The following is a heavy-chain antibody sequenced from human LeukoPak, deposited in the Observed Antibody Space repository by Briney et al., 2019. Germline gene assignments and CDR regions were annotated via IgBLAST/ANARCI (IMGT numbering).Heavy chain of an antibody. J-gene: IGHJ3*02. CDR2: IYSGGST. D-gene: IGHD6-6*01. Sequence: GGSPRLSCVASGFIVSSYYMTWVRQAPGKGLEWVSVIYSGGSTYYADSVKGRVAISRDNSKNTVFLQMSSVRAEDTAVYYCARGPSIAARYDAFDIWGQGTMVTVSS. CDR3: ARGPSIAARYDAFDI. CDR1: GFIVSSYY. V-gene: IGHV3-66*01.